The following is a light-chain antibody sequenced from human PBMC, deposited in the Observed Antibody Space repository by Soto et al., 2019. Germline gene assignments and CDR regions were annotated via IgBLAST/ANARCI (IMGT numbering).Light chain of an antibody. V-gene: IGLV1-47*01. CDR2: KNN. CDR3: AAWDDSLSGVV. Sequence: QLVLTQPPSASGTPGQRVTISCSGNNSNIGSNFVYWYQQLPGTAPKLLIYKNNQRPSGVPDRFSGSKSGTSASLAISGLRSEDEVDYYCAAWDDSLSGVVFGGGTKLTVL. J-gene: IGLJ2*01. CDR1: NSNIGSNF.